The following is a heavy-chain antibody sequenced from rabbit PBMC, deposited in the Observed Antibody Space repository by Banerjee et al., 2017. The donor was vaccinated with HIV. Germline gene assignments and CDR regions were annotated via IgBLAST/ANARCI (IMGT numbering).Heavy chain of an antibody. D-gene: IGHD2-1*01. CDR2: IYTGGGIT. CDR1: GFSFSSAYW. CDR3: ARGIGVDYGAL. J-gene: IGHJ2*01. Sequence: QEQLVESGGGLVQPEGSLTLTCTASGFSFSSAYWISWVRQAPGKGLEWIGCIYTGGGITCYASWVNGRFTISKTSSTTVTLQMTSLTVADTATYFCARGIGVDYGALWGPGTLVTVS. V-gene: IGHV1S45*01.